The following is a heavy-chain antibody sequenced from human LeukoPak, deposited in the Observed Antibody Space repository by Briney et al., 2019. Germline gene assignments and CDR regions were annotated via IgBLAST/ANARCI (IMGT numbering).Heavy chain of an antibody. V-gene: IGHV4-34*01. J-gene: IGHJ5*02. CDR1: GGSFSGYY. CDR2: INHSGST. CDR3: ARLAYGSGSS. Sequence: SETLSLTCAVYGGSFSGYYWSWIRQPPGKGLEWIGEINHSGSTNYNPSLKSRVTISVDTPKNQFSLKLSSVTAADTAVYYCARLAYGSGSSWGQGTLVTVSS. D-gene: IGHD3-10*01.